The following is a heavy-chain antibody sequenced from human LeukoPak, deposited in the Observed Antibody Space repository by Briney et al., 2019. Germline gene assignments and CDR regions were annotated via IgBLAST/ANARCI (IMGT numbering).Heavy chain of an antibody. V-gene: IGHV4-4*07. CDR3: ARDLVGADSTGGNDY. D-gene: IGHD1-26*01. J-gene: IGHJ4*02. Sequence: SETLSLTCTVSGGSISSYYWSWIRQPAGKGLEWIGHIYNSGSTNYNPSLKGRVTMSVATSKNQFSLHLSSVTAADTAVYYCARDLVGADSTGGNDYWGQGTLVTVSS. CDR1: GGSISSYY. CDR2: IYNSGST.